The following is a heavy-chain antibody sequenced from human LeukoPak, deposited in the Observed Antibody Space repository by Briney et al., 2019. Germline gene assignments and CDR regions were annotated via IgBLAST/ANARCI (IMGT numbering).Heavy chain of an antibody. J-gene: IGHJ4*02. V-gene: IGHV4-59*01. CDR1: GGSISSYY. CDR3: AAEDDYGDSPHY. Sequence: PSETLSLTCAVSGGSISSYYWSWIRQPPGKGPEWIGYIYYSGSTNYNPSLKSRVTISVDTSKNQFSLKLSSVTAADTAVYYCAAEDDYGDSPHYWGQGTLVTVSS. D-gene: IGHD4-17*01. CDR2: IYYSGST.